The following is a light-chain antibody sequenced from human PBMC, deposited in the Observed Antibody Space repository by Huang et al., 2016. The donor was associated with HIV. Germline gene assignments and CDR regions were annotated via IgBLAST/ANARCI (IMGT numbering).Light chain of an antibody. CDR3: QKYNSVPRT. V-gene: IGKV1-27*01. Sequence: DIQMTQSPSSLSASVGDRVTLSCRASQDIGTYLAWYQHKPGKVPNLLIYVTSTLQSGVPSRFSGSGSGTNFTLTIGSLRPEDVATYYCQKYNSVPRTFGHGTKVQIK. CDR1: QDIGTY. J-gene: IGKJ1*01. CDR2: VTS.